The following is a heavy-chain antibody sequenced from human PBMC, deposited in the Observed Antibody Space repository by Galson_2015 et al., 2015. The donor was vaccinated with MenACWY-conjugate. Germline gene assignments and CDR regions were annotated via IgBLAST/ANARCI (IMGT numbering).Heavy chain of an antibody. D-gene: IGHD2/OR15-2a*01. CDR2: IKSKTHSGTP. CDR3: TTDYFGQYFFDS. CDR1: GFTFSHAW. Sequence: SLRLSCAASGFTFSHAWMTWVRQAPGEGLARVGRIKSKTHSGTPDYAAPVNGRFTISRDDSRNTVYLEMNGLKAEDTGLYYCTTDYFGQYFFDSWGQGTPVTVSS. V-gene: IGHV3-15*01. J-gene: IGHJ4*02.